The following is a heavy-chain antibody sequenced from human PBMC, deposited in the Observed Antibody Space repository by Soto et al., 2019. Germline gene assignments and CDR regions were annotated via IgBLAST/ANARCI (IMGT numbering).Heavy chain of an antibody. Sequence: EVQVLQSGGGLVPPGGSLRLSCAGSGFTFINTGMSWVRQAPGQGLEWVSAITGNGDTTYYADSVKGRFTISRDNSKSTLYLQMNSLRAEDTAVYYCAKIDGYFDYWGQGTLVTDSS. CDR1: GFTFINTG. D-gene: IGHD3-22*01. J-gene: IGHJ4*02. CDR3: AKIDGYFDY. CDR2: ITGNGDTT. V-gene: IGHV3-23*01.